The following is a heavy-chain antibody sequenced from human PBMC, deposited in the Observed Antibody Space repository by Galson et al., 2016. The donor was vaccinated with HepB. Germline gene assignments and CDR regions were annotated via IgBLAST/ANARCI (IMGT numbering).Heavy chain of an antibody. CDR1: GFTFSSYW. D-gene: IGHD6-13*01. CDR3: ARGPSGSSWGSFDP. CDR2: ITSDGSST. J-gene: IGHJ5*02. V-gene: IGHV3-74*01. Sequence: SLRLSCAASGFTFSSYWMHWVRQAPGKGLVWVSRITSDGSSTSYADSVKGRFTISRDNARDTLYLQMDSLRAEDTAVYYCARGPSGSSWGSFDPWGQGTLVTVSS.